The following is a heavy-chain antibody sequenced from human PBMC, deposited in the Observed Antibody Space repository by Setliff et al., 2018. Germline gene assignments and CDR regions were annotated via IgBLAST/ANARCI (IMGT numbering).Heavy chain of an antibody. CDR2: IYADGST. J-gene: IGHJ4*02. CDR3: ARDRGSNNSPEDFDY. Sequence: TLSLTCTVSRGPINSHYWSWIRQPAGKGLEWIGRIYADGSTNYNPSLKSRVTMSIDTSKNQFFLEVRSVTAADTAVYYCARDRGSNNSPEDFDYWGLGTLVTVSS. V-gene: IGHV4-4*07. CDR1: RGPINSHY. D-gene: IGHD1-20*01.